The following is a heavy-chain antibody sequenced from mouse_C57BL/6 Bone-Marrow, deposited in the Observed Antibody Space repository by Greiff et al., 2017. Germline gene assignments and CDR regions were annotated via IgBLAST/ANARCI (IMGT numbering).Heavy chain of an antibody. CDR3: ARGVWEAWFAY. J-gene: IGHJ3*01. D-gene: IGHD4-1*01. CDR2: ISYDGST. CDR1: GYSITSGYY. Sequence: VQLQQSGPGLVKPSQSLSLTCSVTGYSITSGYYWNWIRQFPGNKLEWMGYISYDGSTNYNPSLKNRISITRDTAKNQFFLKLNSVTTEDTATYYCARGVWEAWFAYWGQGTLVTVSA. V-gene: IGHV3-6*01.